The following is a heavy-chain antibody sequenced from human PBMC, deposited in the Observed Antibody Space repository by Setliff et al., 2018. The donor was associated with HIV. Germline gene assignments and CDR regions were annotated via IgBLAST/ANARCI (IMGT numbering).Heavy chain of an antibody. CDR1: GGSFTSYY. J-gene: IGHJ4*02. Sequence: SETLSLTCAVYGGSFTSYYWTWIRRAPGKDLEWIGEINHNGGTNYNPSLKSRVTMSVDTTKNRFPLTLSSVTAFDTAVYYCAGGRSSGYGDYWGQGTLVTVSS. V-gene: IGHV4-34*01. CDR2: INHNGGT. CDR3: AGGRSSGYGDY. D-gene: IGHD5-12*01.